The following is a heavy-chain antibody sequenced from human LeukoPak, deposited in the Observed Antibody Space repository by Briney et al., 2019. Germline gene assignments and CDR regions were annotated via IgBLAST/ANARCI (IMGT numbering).Heavy chain of an antibody. CDR1: GFTFSASA. V-gene: IGHV3-23*01. D-gene: IGHD3-3*01. CDR2: ISGGGGST. CDR3: AETYYTAGGCFDH. J-gene: IGHJ4*02. Sequence: GGSLRLSCAASGFTFSASALSWVRQAPGKGLEWVSSISGGGGSTYYADSVKGRLTISRDNSNNTLCLQMNSLRVEDTALYFCAETYYTAGGCFDHWGQGTLVTVSS.